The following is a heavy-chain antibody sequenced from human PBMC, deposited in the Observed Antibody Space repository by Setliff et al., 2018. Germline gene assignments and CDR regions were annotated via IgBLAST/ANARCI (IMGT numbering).Heavy chain of an antibody. CDR1: GGSTSSSSYY. D-gene: IGHD3-3*01. V-gene: IGHV4-39*07. Sequence: ETLSLTCTASGGSTSSSSYYWGWIRQPPGKGLEWIGEINHSGSTNYNPSLKSRVTISVDTSKNQFSLKLSSVTAADTAVYYCARRETYYNFWSGYYAYWGQGTLVTVSS. J-gene: IGHJ4*02. CDR2: INHSGST. CDR3: ARRETYYNFWSGYYAY.